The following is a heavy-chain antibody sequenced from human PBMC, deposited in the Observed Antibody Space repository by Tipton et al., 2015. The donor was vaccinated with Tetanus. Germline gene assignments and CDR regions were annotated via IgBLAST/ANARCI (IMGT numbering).Heavy chain of an antibody. D-gene: IGHD3-9*01. J-gene: IGHJ4*02. CDR2: IFDTGST. Sequence: TLSLTCTVSGGSISSFYWTWIRQPPGKGLEWIGYIFDTGSTNYNPSLKSRVTMSVDTSKNQFSLELNSVTAADTAVYYCARRGGDFLTGYYDSWGQGTLVTVSS. CDR1: GGSISSFY. CDR3: ARRGGDFLTGYYDS. V-gene: IGHV4-59*08.